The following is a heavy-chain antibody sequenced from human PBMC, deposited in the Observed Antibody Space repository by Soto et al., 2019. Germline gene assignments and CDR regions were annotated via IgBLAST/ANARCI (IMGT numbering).Heavy chain of an antibody. CDR2: INHSGST. J-gene: IGHJ4*02. V-gene: IGHV4-34*01. CDR3: ARGPVYYYDSSGYYSPFDY. D-gene: IGHD3-22*01. CDR1: GGSFSGYY. Sequence: SETLSLTCAVYGGSFSGYYWSWIRQPPGKGLEWIGEINHSGSTNYNPSLKSRVTISVDTSKNQLSLKLSSVTAADTAVYYCARGPVYYYDSSGYYSPFDYWGQGTLVTVSS.